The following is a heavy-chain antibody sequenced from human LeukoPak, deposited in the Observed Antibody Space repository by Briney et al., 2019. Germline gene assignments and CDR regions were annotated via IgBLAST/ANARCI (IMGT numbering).Heavy chain of an antibody. J-gene: IGHJ5*02. D-gene: IGHD3-16*02. Sequence: SETLSLTCTVSGGSISSYYWSWIRQPPGKGLEWIGYIYYSGSTNYNPSLKSRVTISVDTSKNQFSLKLSSVTAADTAVYYCARGSVTFGGVIVIPFDPWDQGTLVTVSS. V-gene: IGHV4-59*01. CDR3: ARGSVTFGGVIVIPFDP. CDR2: IYYSGST. CDR1: GGSISSYY.